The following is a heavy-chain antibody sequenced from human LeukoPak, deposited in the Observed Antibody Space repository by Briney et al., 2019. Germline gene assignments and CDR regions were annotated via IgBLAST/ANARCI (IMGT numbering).Heavy chain of an antibody. V-gene: IGHV3-30*18. CDR2: ASYDGSNK. CDR1: EFTFSSYG. Sequence: GGSLRLPCAASEFTFSSYGMHWVRQAPGKGLEWVAVASYDGSNKYYADSVKGRFTISRDNSKNTLYLQMDSLRAEDTAVYYCAKDLSGLRSCPIRRCYYAMDVWGQGTTVTVSS. J-gene: IGHJ6*02. D-gene: IGHD2-15*01. CDR3: AKDLSGLRSCPIRRCYYAMDV.